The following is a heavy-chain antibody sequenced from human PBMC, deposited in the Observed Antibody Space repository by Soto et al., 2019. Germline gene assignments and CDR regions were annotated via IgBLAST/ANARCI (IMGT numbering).Heavy chain of an antibody. J-gene: IGHJ4*02. CDR1: GFKFGSYG. V-gene: IGHV3-30*18. Sequence: QVQLVESGGGVVQPGRSLRLSCAASGFKFGSYGMHWVRQAPGKGLEWVALISFDGSNKHYGDSVKGRFTISRDTSKNTLSLQMNSLRAEDTAFYYCAKDHEWETTLTPGLLDHWGQGTLVIVSP. CDR2: ISFDGSNK. CDR3: AKDHEWETTLTPGLLDH. D-gene: IGHD4-17*01.